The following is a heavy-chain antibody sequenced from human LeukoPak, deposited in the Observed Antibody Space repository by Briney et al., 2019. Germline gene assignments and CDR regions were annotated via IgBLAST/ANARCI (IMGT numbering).Heavy chain of an antibody. D-gene: IGHD6-13*01. CDR2: IYHSGST. J-gene: IGHJ5*02. CDR1: GGSISSSNW. CDR3: AREWTAGLENWFDP. Sequence: PSGTLSLTCAVSGGSISSSNWWSWVRQPPGKGLEWIGEIYHSGSTNYNPSLKSRVTISLDRPKNQFSLKLSSVTAADTAVYYCAREWTAGLENWFDPWGQGTLVTVSS. V-gene: IGHV4-4*02.